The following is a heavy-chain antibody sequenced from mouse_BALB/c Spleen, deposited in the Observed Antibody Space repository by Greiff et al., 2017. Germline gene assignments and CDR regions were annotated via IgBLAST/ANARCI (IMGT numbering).Heavy chain of an antibody. Sequence: VQLVESGPSLVQPSQSLSITCTVSGFSLTGYGVHWVRQSPGKGLEWLGVICRGGSTDYNAAFMSRLSITKDNSKCQVFFKMNSLQADDTAIYYCAKRGLDYAMDYWGQGTSVTVSS. CDR1: GFSLTGYG. J-gene: IGHJ4*01. CDR2: ICRGGST. CDR3: AKRGLDYAMDY. V-gene: IGHV2-5-1*01.